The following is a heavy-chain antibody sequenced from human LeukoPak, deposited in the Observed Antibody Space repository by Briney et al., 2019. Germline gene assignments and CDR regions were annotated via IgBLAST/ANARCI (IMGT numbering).Heavy chain of an antibody. Sequence: GRSLRLSCAASGFTFSSYAMHWVRQAPGKGLEWVAVISYDGSNKYYADSVKGRFTISRDNSKNTLYLQMNSLRAEDTAVYYCARNARYSSSWGSNYWGQGTLVTVSS. CDR1: GFTFSSYA. V-gene: IGHV3-30*04. D-gene: IGHD6-13*01. J-gene: IGHJ4*02. CDR3: ARNARYSSSWGSNY. CDR2: ISYDGSNK.